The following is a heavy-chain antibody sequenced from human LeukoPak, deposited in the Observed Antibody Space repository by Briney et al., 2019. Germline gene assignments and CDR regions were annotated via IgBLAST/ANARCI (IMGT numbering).Heavy chain of an antibody. Sequence: ASVKVSCKASGYTFTSYYMHWVRQAPGQGLGWMGIINPSGGSTSYAQELQGRVTMTRDTSTSTVYMELSSLRSEDTAVYYCARNEAVAGMADYWGQGTLVTVSS. CDR1: GYTFTSYY. CDR3: ARNEAVAGMADY. D-gene: IGHD6-19*01. J-gene: IGHJ4*02. CDR2: INPSGGST. V-gene: IGHV1-46*01.